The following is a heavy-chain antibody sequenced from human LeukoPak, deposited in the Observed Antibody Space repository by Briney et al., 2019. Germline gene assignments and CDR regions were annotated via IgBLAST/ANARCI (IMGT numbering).Heavy chain of an antibody. Sequence: SETLSLTCTVSGGSISSSSYYWGWIRQPPGKGLEWIGSIYYSGSTYYNPSLKSRVTISVDTSKNQFSLKLSSVTAADTAVYYCVRSLYSSDFDYWGQGTLVTVSS. CDR3: VRSLYSSDFDY. CDR2: IYYSGST. J-gene: IGHJ4*02. D-gene: IGHD6-19*01. CDR1: GGSISSSSYY. V-gene: IGHV4-39*01.